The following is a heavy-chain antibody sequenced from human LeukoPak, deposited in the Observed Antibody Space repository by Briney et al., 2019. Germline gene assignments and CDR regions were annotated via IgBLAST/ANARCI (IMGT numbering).Heavy chain of an antibody. Sequence: GGSLRLSCAASGFFFSNYWMSGVRQAQGKGLEWVANINLDGNGRFYVDSVKGRFTISRDNNKKSVYLQMTSLRAEDTAVYYCARDTDDFQGLDIWGQGTRVTVSS. J-gene: IGHJ3*02. D-gene: IGHD3-3*01. CDR2: INLDGNGR. CDR3: ARDTDDFQGLDI. CDR1: GFFFSNYW. V-gene: IGHV3-7*01.